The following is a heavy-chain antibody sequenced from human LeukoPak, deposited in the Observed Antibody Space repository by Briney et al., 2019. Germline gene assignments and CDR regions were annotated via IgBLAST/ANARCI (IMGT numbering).Heavy chain of an antibody. V-gene: IGHV3-21*01. CDR1: GYTFSDFS. D-gene: IGHD3-22*01. J-gene: IGHJ4*02. CDR2: ISVRSNYR. CDR3: VRLRRNNDRSGYYYYYDY. Sequence: GGSLRLSCAASGYTFSDFSVNWVRQAPGKGLEWVSSISVRSNYRYYADSVRGRFTISRDDARDSLFLQMNGPRAEDTAVYFCVRLRRNNDRSGYYYYYDYWGQGTLVTVSS.